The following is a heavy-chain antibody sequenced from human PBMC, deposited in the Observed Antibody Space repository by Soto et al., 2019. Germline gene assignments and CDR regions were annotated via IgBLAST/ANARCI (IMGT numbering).Heavy chain of an antibody. CDR1: GYTFTSYA. CDR3: AIGGLRPPLPDY. V-gene: IGHV1-3*01. J-gene: IGHJ4*02. D-gene: IGHD2-8*01. CDR2: LNAGNGNT. Sequence: QVQLVQSGAEVKKPGASVKVSCKASGYTFTSYAMHWVRQAPGQRLEWMGWLNAGNGNTKYSQKFQGRVTITRDTSASTAYMELSSLRSEDTAVYYCAIGGLRPPLPDYWGQGTLVTVSS.